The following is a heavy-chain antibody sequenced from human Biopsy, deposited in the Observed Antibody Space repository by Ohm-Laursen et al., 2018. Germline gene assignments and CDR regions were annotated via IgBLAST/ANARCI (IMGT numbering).Heavy chain of an antibody. J-gene: IGHJ6*02. CDR3: ARDLPTSYYYAMDV. Sequence: TLSLTCDVSGGDINNYYWSWIRQPAGKGLEWIGHTYKGGNTNHNPSLKSRVSMSVDTSKNQLSLTLRSVTAADTAVYYCARDLPTSYYYAMDVWGQGTTVSVSS. CDR1: GGDINNYY. V-gene: IGHV4-4*07. CDR2: TYKGGNT.